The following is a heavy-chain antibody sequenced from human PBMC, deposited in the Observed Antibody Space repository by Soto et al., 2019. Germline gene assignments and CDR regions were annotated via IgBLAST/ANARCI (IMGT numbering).Heavy chain of an antibody. Sequence: QVQLEQSGAEVKKPGSSVKVSCKASGGTLSDHDVAWLRQAPGQGLEWMGGTIPVFNTAKYAQKFQGRVTVTADKFTNIAYVELSSLISEDTAFYFCARGVYGSGNYYTGPSAFDIWGQGTMVIVSS. V-gene: IGHV1-69*06. CDR2: TIPVFNTA. J-gene: IGHJ3*02. D-gene: IGHD3-10*01. CDR3: ARGVYGSGNYYTGPSAFDI. CDR1: GGTLSDHD.